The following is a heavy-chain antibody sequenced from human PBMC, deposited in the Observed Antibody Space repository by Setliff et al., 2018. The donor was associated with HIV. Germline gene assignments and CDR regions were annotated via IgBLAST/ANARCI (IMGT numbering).Heavy chain of an antibody. J-gene: IGHJ4*02. Sequence: GGSLRLSCAASGFTFSSYWMSWVRQAPEKGLEWVANIKHDGGEKYYVDSVKGRFTISRDNAKNSLYLQMNSLRAEDTAVYYCAKDPGGISGYYEGVESYFDYWGQGTLVTVSS. CDR3: AKDPGGISGYYEGVESYFDY. V-gene: IGHV3-7*01. D-gene: IGHD3-22*01. CDR2: IKHDGGEK. CDR1: GFTFSSYW.